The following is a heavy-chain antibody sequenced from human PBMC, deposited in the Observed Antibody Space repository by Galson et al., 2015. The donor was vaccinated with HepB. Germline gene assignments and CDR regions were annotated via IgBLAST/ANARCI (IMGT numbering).Heavy chain of an antibody. D-gene: IGHD1-1*01. CDR1: GFTLTNYG. J-gene: IGHJ6*03. CDR3: ARDAAGRNDGYYNNYHYYVDV. V-gene: IGHV3-33*01. Sequence: SLRLSCAASGFTLTNYGMHWVRQAPGKGLEWVAFIWSDGRHKNYEDSLKGRFTISRDNSKNTLYLHMNSLRTEDTALYYCARDAAGRNDGYYNNYHYYVDVCVKGSAVTV. CDR2: IWSDGRHK.